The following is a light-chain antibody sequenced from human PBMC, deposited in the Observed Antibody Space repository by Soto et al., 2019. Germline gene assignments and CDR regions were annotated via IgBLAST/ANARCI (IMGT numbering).Light chain of an antibody. Sequence: QSALAQPASVSGSPGQSITISCTGTSSDVGGYIYVSWYQQHPGKAPKLMIYEVSNRPSGVSNRFSGSKSGNTASLTISGLQAEDEADYYCSSYSRSSFYVFGTGTKVTAL. CDR1: SSDVGGYIY. J-gene: IGLJ1*01. CDR3: SSYSRSSFYV. CDR2: EVS. V-gene: IGLV2-14*01.